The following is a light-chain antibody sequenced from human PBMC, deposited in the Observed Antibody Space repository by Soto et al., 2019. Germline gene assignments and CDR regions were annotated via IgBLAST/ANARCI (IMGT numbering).Light chain of an antibody. CDR2: DAS. CDR1: QSVNSN. CDR3: PQYHFWPPLT. V-gene: IGKV3-15*01. Sequence: EIVMTQSPATLSVSPGERATLSCRASQSVNSNLAWYRQKPGQAPRLLISDASTRAPGVPARFSGSGSGTEFTLTISSLQSEDSGIYYCPQYHFWPPLTFGGGTKVEIK. J-gene: IGKJ4*01.